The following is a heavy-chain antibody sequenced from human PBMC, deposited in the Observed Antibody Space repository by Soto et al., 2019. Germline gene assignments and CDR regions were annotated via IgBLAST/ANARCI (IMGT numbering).Heavy chain of an antibody. J-gene: IGHJ4*02. D-gene: IGHD3-10*01. Sequence: EVQLVESGGGLVQPGRSLRLSCAASGFTFDDYAMHWVRQAPGKGLEWVSGISGSGGDTYYADSVKGRFTISRDNSKNTLYLQMNSLRVEDTAVYYCAKEVRGSGSSSVDYWGQGILVTVSS. CDR2: ISGSGGDT. CDR3: AKEVRGSGSSSVDY. V-gene: IGHV3-23*04. CDR1: GFTFDDYA.